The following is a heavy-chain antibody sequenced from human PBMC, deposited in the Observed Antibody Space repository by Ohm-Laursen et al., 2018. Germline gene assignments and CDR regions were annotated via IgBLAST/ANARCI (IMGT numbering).Heavy chain of an antibody. CDR1: GFTFYDYA. Sequence: SLRLSCTASGFTFYDYAMHWVRQAPGKGLEWVSGISWNSGSIGYADSVKGRFTISRDNAKNSLYLQMNSLRAEDTALYYCAKDIFGVVTTGWFDPWGQGTLVTVSS. CDR3: AKDIFGVVTTGWFDP. V-gene: IGHV3-9*01. D-gene: IGHD3-3*01. J-gene: IGHJ5*02. CDR2: ISWNSGSI.